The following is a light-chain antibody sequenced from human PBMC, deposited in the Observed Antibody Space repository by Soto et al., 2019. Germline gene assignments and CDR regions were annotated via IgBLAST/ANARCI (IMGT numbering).Light chain of an antibody. CDR1: QSISSW. V-gene: IGKV1-5*03. CDR3: QQYNSYSYI. J-gene: IGKJ2*01. CDR2: KAS. Sequence: DIQMTQSPSTLSASVGDRVTITCRASQSISSWLAWYQQKPGKAPKLRIYKASSLESGVRSRFSGIRCGTECTLTISSLQPDDFATYSGQQYNSYSYICGQGTKLEIK.